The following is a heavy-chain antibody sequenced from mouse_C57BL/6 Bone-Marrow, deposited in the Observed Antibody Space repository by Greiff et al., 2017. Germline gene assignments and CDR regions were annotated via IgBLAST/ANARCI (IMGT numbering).Heavy chain of an antibody. CDR3: APYDGYFYFDY. CDR1: GYAFSSSW. CDR2: IYPGDGDT. V-gene: IGHV1-82*01. J-gene: IGHJ2*01. Sequence: VQLQQSGPELVKPGASVKISCKASGYAFSSSWMNWVKQRPGKGLEWIGRIYPGDGDTNYNGKFKGTATLTADKSSSTAYMQLSSLTSEDSAVYFCAPYDGYFYFDYWGQGTTLTVSS. D-gene: IGHD2-3*01.